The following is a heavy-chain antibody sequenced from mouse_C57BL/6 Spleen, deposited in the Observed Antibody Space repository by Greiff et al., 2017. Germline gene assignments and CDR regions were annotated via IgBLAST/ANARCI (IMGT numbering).Heavy chain of an antibody. CDR2: IYPGDGDT. CDR1: GYAFSSYW. J-gene: IGHJ3*01. V-gene: IGHV1-80*01. Sequence: QVQLKESGAELVKPGASVKISCKASGYAFSSYWMNWVKQRPGKGLEWIGQIYPGDGDTNYNGKFKGKATLTADKSSSTAYMQLSSLTSEDSAVYFCARGGTAQATSPFAYWGQGTLVTVSA. D-gene: IGHD3-2*02. CDR3: ARGGTAQATSPFAY.